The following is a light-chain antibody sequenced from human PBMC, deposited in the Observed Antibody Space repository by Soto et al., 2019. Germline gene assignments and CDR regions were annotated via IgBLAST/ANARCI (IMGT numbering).Light chain of an antibody. CDR2: EVS. CDR1: SSDVGGYNY. V-gene: IGLV2-8*01. Sequence: QSALTQPPSASGSPGQSVTISCTGTSSDVGGYNYVSWYQQHPGKAPKLMIYEVSQRPPGVPDRFSGSKSGNTASLTVSGLQAEDEADYYCSSYAGSNNYVFGTGTKLTVL. J-gene: IGLJ1*01. CDR3: SSYAGSNNYV.